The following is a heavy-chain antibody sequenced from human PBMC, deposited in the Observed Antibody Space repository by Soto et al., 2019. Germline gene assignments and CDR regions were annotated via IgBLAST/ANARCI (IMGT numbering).Heavy chain of an antibody. CDR1: GFTVSSNY. Sequence: PGGSLRLSCAASGFTVSSNYMSWVRQAPGKGLEWVSAISGSGGSTYYADSVKGRFTISRDNSKNTLYLQMNSLRAEDTAVYYCAKEKGYSSSWFEFDYWGQGTLVTSPQ. J-gene: IGHJ4*02. V-gene: IGHV3-23*01. CDR2: ISGSGGST. CDR3: AKEKGYSSSWFEFDY. D-gene: IGHD6-13*01.